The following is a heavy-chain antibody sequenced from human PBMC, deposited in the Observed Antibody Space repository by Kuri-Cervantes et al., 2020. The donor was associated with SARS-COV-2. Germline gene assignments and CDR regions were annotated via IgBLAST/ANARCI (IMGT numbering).Heavy chain of an antibody. V-gene: IGHV3-33*01. J-gene: IGHJ6*02. CDR1: GFTLGTYG. Sequence: GGSLRLSCAASGFTLGTYGMHWVRQAPGKGLEWVAVIWYDGSNKYYADSVKGRFTISRDNSKNTLYLQMNSLRAEDTAVYYCARDTSSSWVLDYGMDVWGQGTTVTVSS. CDR3: ARDTSSSWVLDYGMDV. CDR2: IWYDGSNK. D-gene: IGHD6-13*01.